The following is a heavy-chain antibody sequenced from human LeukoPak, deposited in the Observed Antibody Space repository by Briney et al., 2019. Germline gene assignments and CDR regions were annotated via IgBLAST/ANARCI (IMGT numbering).Heavy chain of an antibody. Sequence: GGSLRLSCATSGFPFSDFYMSWVRQAPGKGLEWIPTTNSGGTSTYYAESVKGRFTISRDNSKNRLYLQMSSLRVEDTAVYYCAKQSYARSLGEGGPGTLVSVSS. CDR1: GFPFSDFY. J-gene: IGHJ4*02. V-gene: IGHV3-23*01. CDR2: TNSGGTST. CDR3: AKQSYARSLGE. D-gene: IGHD2-8*01.